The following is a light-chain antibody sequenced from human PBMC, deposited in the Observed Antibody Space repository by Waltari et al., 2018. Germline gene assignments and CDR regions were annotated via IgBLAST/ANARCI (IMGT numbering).Light chain of an antibody. J-gene: IGKJ1*01. V-gene: IGKV3-20*01. CDR3: QQHGTLPAT. CDR1: QSVGSSS. CDR2: RAS. Sequence: IVLPQSPGTASLSPGVRVTLSCRASQSVGSSSLAWYQQKPGQAPRLVIYRASRRATGIPDRFSGSGSGTDFSLTISRLEPEDFAVYYCQQHGTLPATFGQGTKVEIK.